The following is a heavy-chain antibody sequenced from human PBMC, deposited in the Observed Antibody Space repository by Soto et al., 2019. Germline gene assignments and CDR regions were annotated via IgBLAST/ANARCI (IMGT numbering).Heavy chain of an antibody. J-gene: IGHJ3*02. CDR3: ARQYGDYVRGAFDI. Sequence: QVQLQESGPGLVKPSETLSLTCTVSGGSISSYYWSWIRQPPGKGLEWIGYIYYSGSINYNPSLKSRVTISVDTSKNQFALMLSSVTAADTAVYYCARQYGDYVRGAFDIWGQGTMVTVSS. V-gene: IGHV4-59*01. CDR2: IYYSGSI. D-gene: IGHD4-17*01. CDR1: GGSISSYY.